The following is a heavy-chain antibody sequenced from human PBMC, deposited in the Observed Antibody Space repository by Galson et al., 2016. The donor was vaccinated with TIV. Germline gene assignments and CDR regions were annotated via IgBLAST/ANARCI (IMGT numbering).Heavy chain of an antibody. J-gene: IGHJ4*02. CDR2: IYWDAEK. CDR1: GFSLSSNGVG. D-gene: IGHD2-21*01. V-gene: IGHV2-5*02. CDR3: AHRRPLTYYFDF. Sequence: PALVKPTQTVTLTCTFSGFSLSSNGVGVGWIRQPPGKALEWLALIYWDAEKRYNPSLESRLSIIKDTSKNKAVLTLTNVDPVDTATYYCAHRRPLTYYFDFWGQGALVTVSS.